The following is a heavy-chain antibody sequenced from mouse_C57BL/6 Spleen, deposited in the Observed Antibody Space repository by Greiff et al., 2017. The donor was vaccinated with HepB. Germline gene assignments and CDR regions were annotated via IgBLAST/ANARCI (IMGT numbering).Heavy chain of an antibody. CDR3: ARGGYYGSSYYAMDY. J-gene: IGHJ4*01. Sequence: EVQVVESGPELVKPGASVKIPCKASGYTFTDYNMDWVKQSHGKSLEWIGDINPNNGGTIYNQKFKGKATLTVDKSSSTAYMELRSLTSEDTAVYYCARGGYYGSSYYAMDYWGQGTSVTVSS. CDR1: GYTFTDYN. CDR2: INPNNGGT. V-gene: IGHV1-18*01. D-gene: IGHD1-1*01.